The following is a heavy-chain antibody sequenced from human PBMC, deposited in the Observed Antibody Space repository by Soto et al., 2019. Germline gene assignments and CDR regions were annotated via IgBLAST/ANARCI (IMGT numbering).Heavy chain of an antibody. CDR3: AADKLLWVGELLPYYYYGMDV. D-gene: IGHD3-10*01. CDR2: IVVGSGNT. CDR1: GFTFTSSA. Sequence: QMQLVQSGPEVKKPGTSVKVSCKASGFTFTSSAVQWVRQARGQRLEWIGWIVVGSGNTNYAQKFQERVTITRDMSTRTAYMELSSLRSEDTAVYYCAADKLLWVGELLPYYYYGMDVWGQGTTVTVSS. J-gene: IGHJ6*02. V-gene: IGHV1-58*01.